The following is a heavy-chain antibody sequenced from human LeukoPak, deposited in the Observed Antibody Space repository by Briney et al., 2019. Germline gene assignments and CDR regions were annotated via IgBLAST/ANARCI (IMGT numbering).Heavy chain of an antibody. CDR3: ARQKLGLYAFDI. CDR2: IYYSGST. CDR1: GGSISSSSYY. Sequence: SETLSLTCTVSGGSISSSSYYWGWIRQPPGKGLEWIGSIYYSGSTYYNPSLKSRVTISVDTSKNQFSLKLRSVTAADTAVYYCARQKLGLYAFDIWGQGKMVTVSS. J-gene: IGHJ3*02. V-gene: IGHV4-39*01. D-gene: IGHD7-27*01.